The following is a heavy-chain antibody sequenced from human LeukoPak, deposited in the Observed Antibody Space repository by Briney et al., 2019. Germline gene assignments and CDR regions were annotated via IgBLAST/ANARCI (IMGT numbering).Heavy chain of an antibody. CDR1: GYTFTSYY. V-gene: IGHV1-46*01. CDR2: INPSGGST. Sequence: ASVKVSCKASGYTFTSYYMHWVRQAPGQGLEWMGIINPSGGSTSYAQKFQGRVTMTRDMSTSTVYMELSSLRSEDTAVYYCARDTQDSSGYYIFDYWGQGTLVTVSS. J-gene: IGHJ4*02. CDR3: ARDTQDSSGYYIFDY. D-gene: IGHD3-22*01.